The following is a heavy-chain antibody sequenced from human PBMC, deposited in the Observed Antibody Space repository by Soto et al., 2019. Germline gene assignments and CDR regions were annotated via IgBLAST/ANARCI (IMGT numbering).Heavy chain of an antibody. CDR3: ATLVVPAAIEGNDAFVY. D-gene: IGHD2-2*01. V-gene: IGHV4-59*01. J-gene: IGHJ4*02. Sequence: SETLSLTCTVSGGSISSYYWSWIRQPPGKGLEWIGYIYYSGSTNYNPSLKSRVTISVDTSKNQFSLKLSSVTAADTAVYYCATLVVPAAIEGNDAFVYWGQGTLVTVSS. CDR1: GGSISSYY. CDR2: IYYSGST.